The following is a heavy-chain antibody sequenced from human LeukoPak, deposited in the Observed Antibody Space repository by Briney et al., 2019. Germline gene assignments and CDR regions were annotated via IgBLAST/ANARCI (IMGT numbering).Heavy chain of an antibody. Sequence: SVKVSCKASGGTFSSYAISWVRQAPGQGLEWMGRIIPILGIANYAQKFQGRVTITADKSTSTAYMELSSLRSEDTAVYYCARIGIAAAGLNYWGQGTLVTVSS. CDR2: IIPILGIA. D-gene: IGHD6-13*01. V-gene: IGHV1-69*04. CDR3: ARIGIAAAGLNY. CDR1: GGTFSSYA. J-gene: IGHJ4*02.